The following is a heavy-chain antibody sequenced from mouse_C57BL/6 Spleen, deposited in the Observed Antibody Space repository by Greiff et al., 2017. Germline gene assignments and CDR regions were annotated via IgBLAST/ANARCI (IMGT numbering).Heavy chain of an antibody. D-gene: IGHD1-1*01. J-gene: IGHJ3*01. Sequence: EVKLMESGGGLVKPGGSLKLSCAASGFTFSDYGMHWVRQAPEKGLEWVAYISSGSSTIYYADTVKGRFTISRDNAKNTLFLQMTSLRSEDTAMYYCARDYYGSSYDGFAYWGQGTLVTVSA. CDR3: ARDYYGSSYDGFAY. CDR2: ISSGSSTI. V-gene: IGHV5-17*01. CDR1: GFTFSDYG.